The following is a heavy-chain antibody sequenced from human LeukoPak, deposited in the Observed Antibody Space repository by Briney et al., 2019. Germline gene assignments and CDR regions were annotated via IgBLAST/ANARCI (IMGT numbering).Heavy chain of an antibody. J-gene: IGHJ5*02. CDR2: IWFDGTKK. D-gene: IGHD4-11*01. Sequence: PGGSLRLSCAASGFTFSTYAMHWVRQAPGKGLEGVAVIWFDGTKKDSADSVKGRFTISRDNSKSTVFLQMNNLRAEDTAVYYCARPYSNYFTWFNPWGQGTLVTVSS. V-gene: IGHV3-33*08. CDR1: GFTFSTYA. CDR3: ARPYSNYFTWFNP.